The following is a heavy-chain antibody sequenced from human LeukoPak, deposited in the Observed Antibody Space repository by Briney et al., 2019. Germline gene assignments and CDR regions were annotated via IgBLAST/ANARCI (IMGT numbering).Heavy chain of an antibody. CDR3: AKDGGWGYEDAFDI. D-gene: IGHD7-27*01. Sequence: PGGSLRLSCAASGFTFSSYGMHWVRQAPGKGLEWVAFIRYDGSNKYYAYSVKGRFTISRDNSKNTLYLQMNSLRAEDTAVYYCAKDGGWGYEDAFDIWGQGTMVTVSS. J-gene: IGHJ3*02. CDR1: GFTFSSYG. V-gene: IGHV3-30*02. CDR2: IRYDGSNK.